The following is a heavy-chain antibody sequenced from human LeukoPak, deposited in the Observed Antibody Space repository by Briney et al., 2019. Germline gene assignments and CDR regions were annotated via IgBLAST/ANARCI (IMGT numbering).Heavy chain of an antibody. CDR3: ARHGHHGDHDC. CDR1: GGSISAISGGPYY. Sequence: SETLSLTCTVSGGSISAISGGPYYWGWIRKPPGKGLEWIGSGHYSGNTYNPSLKSRVTISTDTSKNQFSLRVSSVTAADTAVYYCARHGHHGDHDCWGQGILVTVSS. D-gene: IGHD2-21*02. V-gene: IGHV4-39*01. J-gene: IGHJ4*02. CDR2: GHYSGNT.